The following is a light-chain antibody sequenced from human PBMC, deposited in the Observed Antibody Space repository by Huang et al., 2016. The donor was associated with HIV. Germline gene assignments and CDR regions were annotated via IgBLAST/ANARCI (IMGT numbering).Light chain of an antibody. CDR2: AAS. CDR1: QDISTY. J-gene: IGKJ5*01. Sequence: DIQMTQSPSSLSASVGARVAITCQASQDISTYLNWYQQKPGKAPKVLIYAASNLETGVPSRFSGSGSGTSFTFTINSLQPEDIATYYCQQYDNLPITFGQGTRLEI. V-gene: IGKV1-33*01. CDR3: QQYDNLPIT.